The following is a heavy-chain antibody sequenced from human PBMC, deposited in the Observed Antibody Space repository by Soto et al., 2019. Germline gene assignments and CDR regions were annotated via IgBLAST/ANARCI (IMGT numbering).Heavy chain of an antibody. CDR3: AKSSSGLRDYFDS. V-gene: IGHV3-30-3*02. D-gene: IGHD3-10*01. CDR2: TSYDGLNT. J-gene: IGHJ4*02. Sequence: GGSLRLSCAVSGFTLSTFAMHWVRQAPGKGLEWVATTSYDGLNTFYGESVRGRFSISRDTSKNTLFLQMDSLKTEDTAVYYCAKSSSGLRDYFDSWGRGTLATVSS. CDR1: GFTLSTFA.